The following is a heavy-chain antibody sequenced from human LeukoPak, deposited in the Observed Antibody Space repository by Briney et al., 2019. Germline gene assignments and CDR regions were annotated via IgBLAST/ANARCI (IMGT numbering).Heavy chain of an antibody. V-gene: IGHV3-33*01. CDR3: ARDREIYDFWSGYGMDV. D-gene: IGHD3-3*01. CDR2: IWYDGTNK. J-gene: IGHJ6*02. CDR1: GFFFSSYG. Sequence: GGSLRLSCEASGFFFSSYGMQWVRQAPGKGLEWVALIWYDGTNKYYADSVKGRFTISRDNSKNTLYLQMNSLRAEDTAVYYCARDREIYDFWSGYGMDVWGQGTTVTVSS.